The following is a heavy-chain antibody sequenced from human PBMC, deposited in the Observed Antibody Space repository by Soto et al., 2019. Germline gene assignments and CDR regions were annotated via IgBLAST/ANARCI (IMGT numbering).Heavy chain of an antibody. D-gene: IGHD4-17*01. CDR2: VFHSGTA. CDR3: ASASGDYLVLGGYYLDS. CDR1: GDSISSIKW. J-gene: IGHJ4*02. V-gene: IGHV4-4*02. Sequence: QVQLQESGPGVMKPSGTLSLTCTVSGDSISSIKWWSWVRQPPGERLEWIGEVFHSGTANYNPSLKSRLTFSADTSKNQFSLKLTSGTAADTAVYYCASASGDYLVLGGYYLDSWGQGTLVTVSS.